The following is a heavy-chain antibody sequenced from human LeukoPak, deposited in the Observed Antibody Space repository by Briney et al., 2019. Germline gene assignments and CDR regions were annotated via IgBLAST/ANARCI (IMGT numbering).Heavy chain of an antibody. CDR2: VYSGGST. D-gene: IGHD3-3*01. J-gene: IGHJ4*02. CDR3: AREQSYDFWSGYQPYYFDY. Sequence: GGSLRLSCAASGLTVFSNYMSWVRQAPGKGLEWVSVVYSGGSTYYADSVKGRFTISRDNAKNSLYLQMNSLRAEDSAVYYCAREQSYDFWSGYQPYYFDYWGQGTLVTVSS. CDR1: GLTVFSNY. V-gene: IGHV3-66*01.